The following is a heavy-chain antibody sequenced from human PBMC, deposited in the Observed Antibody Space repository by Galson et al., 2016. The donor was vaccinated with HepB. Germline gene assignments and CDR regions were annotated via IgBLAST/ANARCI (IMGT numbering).Heavy chain of an antibody. V-gene: IGHV3-13*01. CDR3: AKGKFDCSGGTCHYYGMDV. CDR2: IGTAGDT. CDR1: GLTFSRCD. Sequence: SLRLSCAASGLTFSRCDMHWVRQATGKGLEWVSAIGTAGDTYYPGSVRGRFPISRESSKNSLYLQMNSLTAGDTAVYYCAKGKFDCSGGTCHYYGMDVWGKGTTVTVSS. D-gene: IGHD2-15*01. J-gene: IGHJ6*04.